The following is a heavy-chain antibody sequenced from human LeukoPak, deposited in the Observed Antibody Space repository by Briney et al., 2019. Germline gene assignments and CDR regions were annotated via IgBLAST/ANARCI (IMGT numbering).Heavy chain of an antibody. V-gene: IGHV1-8*01. Sequence: GASVKVSCKASGYTFTSYDINWVRQATGQGLEWMGWMNPNSGNTGYAQKFQGRVTMTTDTSTSTAYMELRSLRSDDTAVYYCARDIAVAGKWGQGTLVTVSS. CDR1: GYTFTSYD. CDR3: ARDIAVAGK. CDR2: MNPNSGNT. D-gene: IGHD6-19*01. J-gene: IGHJ4*02.